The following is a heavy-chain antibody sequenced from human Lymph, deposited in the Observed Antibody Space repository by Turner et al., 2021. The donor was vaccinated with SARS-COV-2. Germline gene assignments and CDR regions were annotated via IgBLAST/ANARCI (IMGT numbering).Heavy chain of an antibody. CDR3: ARVKGYNGYDLRYYYGMDV. D-gene: IGHD5-12*01. CDR1: GFTFSSYG. CDR2: IWYDGSNK. J-gene: IGHJ6*02. V-gene: IGHV3-33*01. Sequence: QLQLVESGGGVVQPGRSLRLSCAASGFTFSSYGMHWVRQAPGKGREWVAVIWYDGSNKYYAGSVKGRFTISRDNSKNTLYLQMNSLRAEDTAVYYCARVKGYNGYDLRYYYGMDVWGQGTTVTVSS.